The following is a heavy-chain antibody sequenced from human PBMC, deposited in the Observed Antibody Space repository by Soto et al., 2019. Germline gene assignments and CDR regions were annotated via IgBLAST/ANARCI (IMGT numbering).Heavy chain of an antibody. Sequence: GGPLRLSCAASGFTFSSYSMNWVRQAPGKGLEWVSSISSSSSYIYYADSVKGRFTISRDNAKNSLYLQMNSLRAEDTAVYYCARHKTGTIWFDPWGQGTLVTVSS. V-gene: IGHV3-21*04. CDR1: GFTFSSYS. J-gene: IGHJ5*02. D-gene: IGHD1-7*01. CDR2: ISSSSSYI. CDR3: ARHKTGTIWFDP.